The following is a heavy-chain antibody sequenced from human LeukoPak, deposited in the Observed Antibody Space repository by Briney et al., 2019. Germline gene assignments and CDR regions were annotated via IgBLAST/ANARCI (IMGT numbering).Heavy chain of an antibody. V-gene: IGHV3-23*01. CDR3: AKSIVGVSGFGY. CDR1: GFTVSSNY. Sequence: GGSLRLSCAASGFTVSSNYMTWVRQAPGKGLEWVSALSASGGSTYYADSVKGRFTISRDNSKNMLYLQMNSLRAEDAAVYYCAKSIVGVSGFGYWGQGALVTVSS. D-gene: IGHD1-26*01. CDR2: LSASGGST. J-gene: IGHJ4*02.